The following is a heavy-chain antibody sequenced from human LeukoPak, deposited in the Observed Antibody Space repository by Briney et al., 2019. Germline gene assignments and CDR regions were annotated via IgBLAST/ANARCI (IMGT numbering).Heavy chain of an antibody. CDR2: ISYDGSNK. CDR1: GFTFTSYG. CDR3: AKPYDFWSGFPTYGMDV. V-gene: IGHV3-30*18. D-gene: IGHD3-3*01. J-gene: IGHJ6*02. Sequence: PGRCLRLSCAASGFTFTSYGMHWVRQAPGKGLEWVAVISYDGSNKYHADSVKGRFTFSRDNSKNTLYLQMKSLRAEDTAVYYCAKPYDFWSGFPTYGMDVWGQGTTVTVSS.